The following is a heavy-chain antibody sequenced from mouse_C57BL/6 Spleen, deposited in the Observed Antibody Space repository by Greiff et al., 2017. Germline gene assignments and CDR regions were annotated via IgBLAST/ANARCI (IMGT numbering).Heavy chain of an antibody. CDR2: ISSGSSTI. CDR1: GFTFSDYG. J-gene: IGHJ4*01. CDR3: ARRITTVVATEDYAMDY. Sequence: EVMLVESGGGLVKPGGSLKLSCAASGFTFSDYGMHWVRQAPEKGLEWVAYISSGSSTIYYADTVKGRFTISRDNAKNTLFLQMTSLRSEDTAMYYCARRITTVVATEDYAMDYWGQGTSVTVSS. V-gene: IGHV5-17*01. D-gene: IGHD1-1*01.